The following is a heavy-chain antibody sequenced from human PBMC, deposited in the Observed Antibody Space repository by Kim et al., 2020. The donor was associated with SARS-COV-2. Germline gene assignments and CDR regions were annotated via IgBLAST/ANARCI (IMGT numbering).Heavy chain of an antibody. V-gene: IGHV4-59*13. J-gene: IGHJ4*01. D-gene: IGHD2-21*02. CDR2: IYYSGST. CDR1: GGSISSYY. CDR3: ASEPPPYCGGDCYSMAFD. Sequence: SETLSLTCTVSGGSISSYYWSWIRQPPGKGLEWIGYIYYSGSTNYNPSLKSRVTISVDTSKNQFSLKLSSVTAADTAVYYCASEPPPYCGGDCYSMAFD.